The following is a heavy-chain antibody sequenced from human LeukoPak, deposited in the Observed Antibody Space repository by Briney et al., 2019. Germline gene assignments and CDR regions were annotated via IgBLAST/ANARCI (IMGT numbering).Heavy chain of an antibody. V-gene: IGHV6-1*01. Sequence: SQTLSLTCAIAGDGVSSNSAAWNWIRQSPSRGLEWLGRTYYRSKWYNDYAVSVKSRITINPDTSKNHFSLQLNSVTPEDTAEYYCARGVSSAWPFDYWGQGTLVTVSS. D-gene: IGHD6-19*01. CDR2: TYYRSKWYN. CDR1: GDGVSSNSAA. CDR3: ARGVSSAWPFDY. J-gene: IGHJ4*02.